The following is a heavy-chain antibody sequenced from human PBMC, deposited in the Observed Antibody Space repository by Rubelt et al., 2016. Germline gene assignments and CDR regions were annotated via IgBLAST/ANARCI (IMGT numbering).Heavy chain of an antibody. D-gene: IGHD1-26*01. CDR2: ISFDGSNE. CDR1: GFTFSDYA. Sequence: RSLRLSCAASGFTFSDYAMHWVRQAPGKGLEWVAVISFDGSNEYYADSVKGRFTISRDSSKNTLYLQMNSLKIEDTAVYYCTRLGGLSGSYTDFWGQGTLVTVSS. V-gene: IGHV3-30*04. J-gene: IGHJ4*02. CDR3: TRLGGLSGSYTDF.